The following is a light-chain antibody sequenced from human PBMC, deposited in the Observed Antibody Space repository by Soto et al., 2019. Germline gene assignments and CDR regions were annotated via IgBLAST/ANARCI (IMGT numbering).Light chain of an antibody. CDR2: LEGSGSY. CDR1: SGHSSYI. Sequence: QSVLTQSSSASASLGSSVKLTCTLSSGHSSYIIAWHQQQPGKAPRYLMKLEGSGSYNKGSGVPDRFSGSSSGADRYLTISNLQSEDEADYYCETWDSNVVVFGGGTKPTVL. CDR3: ETWDSNVVV. J-gene: IGLJ2*01. V-gene: IGLV4-60*03.